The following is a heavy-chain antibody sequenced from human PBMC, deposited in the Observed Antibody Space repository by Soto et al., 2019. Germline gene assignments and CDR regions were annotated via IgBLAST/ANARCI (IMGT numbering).Heavy chain of an antibody. V-gene: IGHV4-31*03. J-gene: IGHJ3*02. Sequence: SETLSLTCTVSGGSISSGGYYWSWIRQHPGKGLEWIGYIYYSGSTYYNPSLKSRVTISVDTSKNQFSLKLSSVTAADTAVYYCARVGYYDFWSGYYPHDAFDIWGQGTMVTVSS. CDR1: GGSISSGGYY. CDR3: ARVGYYDFWSGYYPHDAFDI. CDR2: IYYSGST. D-gene: IGHD3-3*01.